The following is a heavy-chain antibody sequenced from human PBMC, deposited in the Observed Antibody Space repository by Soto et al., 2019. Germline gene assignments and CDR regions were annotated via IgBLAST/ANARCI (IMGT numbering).Heavy chain of an antibody. CDR1: GGSISSGGYY. Sequence: QVQLQESGPGLVKPSQTLSLTCTVSGGSISSGGYYWSWIRQHPGKGLEWIGYIYYSGSTYYNPSLKSRVTISVGTSKNQFSLKLSPVTAADTAGYFWASSDTAMGYFDYWGQGTLVTVSS. CDR3: ASSDTAMGYFDY. D-gene: IGHD5-18*01. CDR2: IYYSGST. J-gene: IGHJ4*02. V-gene: IGHV4-31*03.